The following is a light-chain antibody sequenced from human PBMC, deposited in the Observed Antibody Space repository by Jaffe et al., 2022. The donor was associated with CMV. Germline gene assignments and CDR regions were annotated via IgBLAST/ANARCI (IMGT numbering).Light chain of an antibody. CDR1: SSNIGKNY. V-gene: IGLV1-51*02. Sequence: QSVLTQPPSVSAAPGQKVTISCSGSSSNIGKNYVSWYQQLPGTAPKVLIYENDKRPSGTPDRFSGSKSGTSATLGITGLQTGDEADYYCGTWDNSLSAGVFGGGTKVTVL. CDR3: GTWDNSLSAGV. CDR2: END. J-gene: IGLJ3*02.